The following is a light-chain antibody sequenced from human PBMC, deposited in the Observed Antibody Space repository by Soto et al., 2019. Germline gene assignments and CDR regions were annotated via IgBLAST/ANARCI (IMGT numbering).Light chain of an antibody. CDR1: QSVSSN. J-gene: IGKJ5*01. V-gene: IGKV3-15*01. CDR3: QQYNNWPPIT. Sequence: EILITQSPAPLSVSPGERATVSCRASQSVSSNLAWYQQKPGQAPRLLIYGASTRATGIPARFSGSGSGTEFTLTISSLQSEDLAVYYCQQYNNWPPITFGQGTRLEIK. CDR2: GAS.